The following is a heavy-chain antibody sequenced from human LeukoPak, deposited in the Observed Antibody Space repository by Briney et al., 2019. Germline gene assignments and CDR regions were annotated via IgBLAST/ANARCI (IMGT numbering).Heavy chain of an antibody. V-gene: IGHV1-2*02. D-gene: IGHD2/OR15-2a*01. CDR1: GYTFTGYY. Sequence: ASVKVSCKASGYTFTGYYMHWVRQAPGQGLEWMGWINPNSGGTNYAQKFQGRVTMTRDTSISTAYMELSRLRSDDTAVYYCARVLSTQINPDAYYYYYMDVWGKGTTVTISS. CDR2: INPNSGGT. J-gene: IGHJ6*03. CDR3: ARVLSTQINPDAYYYYYMDV.